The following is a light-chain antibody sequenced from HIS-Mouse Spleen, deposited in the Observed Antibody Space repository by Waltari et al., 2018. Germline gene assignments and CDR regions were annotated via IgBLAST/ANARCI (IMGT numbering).Light chain of an antibody. CDR2: EES. CDR3: YSTDSSGNHRV. CDR1: ALPKKY. V-gene: IGLV3-10*01. Sequence: SYELTQPPSVSVSPGQTARITCSGDALPKKYAYWYQQKSGQAPVLVIYEESKRPSGNPESCAGSSSGTMATLTISGAQVEDEADYYCYSTDSSGNHRVFGGGTKLTVL. J-gene: IGLJ2*01.